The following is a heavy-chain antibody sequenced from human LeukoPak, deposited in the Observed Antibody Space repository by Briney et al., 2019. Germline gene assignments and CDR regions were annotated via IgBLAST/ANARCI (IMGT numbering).Heavy chain of an antibody. Sequence: GESLKISCKGSGYSFTSYWITWVRQMPGKGLEWMGRVDPGDSYTNYSPSFQGHATISADKSINTAYLQWSSLKASDTAMYYCARLRGSGPYYYNGLDVWGKGTTVTVSS. D-gene: IGHD3-10*01. CDR2: VDPGDSYT. CDR1: GYSFTSYW. CDR3: ARLRGSGPYYYNGLDV. V-gene: IGHV5-10-1*01. J-gene: IGHJ6*04.